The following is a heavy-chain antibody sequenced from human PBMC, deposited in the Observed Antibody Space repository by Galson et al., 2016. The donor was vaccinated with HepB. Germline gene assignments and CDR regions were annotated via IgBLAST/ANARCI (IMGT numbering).Heavy chain of an antibody. CDR1: GFSINDYA. D-gene: IGHD2/OR15-2a*01. V-gene: IGHV3-9*01. CDR2: VTWNSPYI. J-gene: IGHJ5*02. Sequence: SLRLSCAASGFSINDYAMHWVRQAPGKGLEWVSGVTWNSPYIDYADSVKGRFTISRDIAKNSLYLQMNSLRVEDTAFYFCAKTAQETSLYCNNHSCYLGGWFDPWGQGTLVTVSS. CDR3: AKTAQETSLYCNNHSCYLGGWFDP.